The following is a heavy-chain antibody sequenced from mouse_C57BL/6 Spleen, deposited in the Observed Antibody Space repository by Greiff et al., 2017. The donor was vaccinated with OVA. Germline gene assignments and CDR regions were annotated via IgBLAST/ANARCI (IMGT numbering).Heavy chain of an antibody. J-gene: IGHJ3*01. CDR1: GYTFTDYE. D-gene: IGHD2-4*01. CDR3: TTYYDYSWFAY. Sequence: QVQLKESGAELVRPGASVTLSCKASGYTFTDYEMHWVKQTPVHGLEWIGAIDPETGGTAYNQKFKGKAILTADKSSSTAYMELRSLTSEDSAVYYCTTYYDYSWFAYWGQGTLVTVSA. CDR2: IDPETGGT. V-gene: IGHV1-15*01.